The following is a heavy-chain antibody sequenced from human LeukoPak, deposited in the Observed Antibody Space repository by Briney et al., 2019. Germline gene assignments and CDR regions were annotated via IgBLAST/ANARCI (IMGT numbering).Heavy chain of an antibody. CDR1: GFTFSSYA. V-gene: IGHV3-21*01. CDR2: ISSSSSYI. D-gene: IGHD6-13*01. Sequence: PGGSLRLSCAASGFTFSSYAMSWVRQAPGKGLEWVSSISSSSSYIYYADSVKGRFTISRDNAKNSLYLQMNSLRAEDTAVYYCARELVAAAGPSFDYWGQGTLVTVSS. J-gene: IGHJ4*02. CDR3: ARELVAAAGPSFDY.